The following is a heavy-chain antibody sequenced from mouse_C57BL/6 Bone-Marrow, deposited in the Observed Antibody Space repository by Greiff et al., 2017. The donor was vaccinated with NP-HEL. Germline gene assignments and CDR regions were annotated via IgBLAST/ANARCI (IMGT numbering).Heavy chain of an antibody. CDR1: GYAFSSSW. V-gene: IGHV1-82*01. Sequence: QVQLQQSGPELVKPGASVKISCKASGYAFSSSWMNWVKQRPGKGLEWIGRIYPADGDTNYNGKFKGKATLTADKSSSTAYMQLSSLTAEDSSVYFCARNDWDYAMDYWGQGTSVTVSS. J-gene: IGHJ4*01. CDR2: IYPADGDT. D-gene: IGHD4-1*01. CDR3: ARNDWDYAMDY.